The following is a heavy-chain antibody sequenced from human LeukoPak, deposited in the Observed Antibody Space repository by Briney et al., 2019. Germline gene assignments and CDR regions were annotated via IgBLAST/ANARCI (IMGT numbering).Heavy chain of an antibody. CDR2: ISSSGSTI. CDR1: GFTFSSYE. J-gene: IGHJ4*02. V-gene: IGHV3-48*03. CDR3: ATTTDSSGYYRASYFDY. D-gene: IGHD3-22*01. Sequence: PGGSLRLSCAASGFTFSSYEMNWVRQAPGKGLEWVSYISSSGSTIYYADSVKGRFTISRDNAKNSLYLQMNSLRAEDTAVYYCATTTDSSGYYRASYFDYWGQGTLVTVSS.